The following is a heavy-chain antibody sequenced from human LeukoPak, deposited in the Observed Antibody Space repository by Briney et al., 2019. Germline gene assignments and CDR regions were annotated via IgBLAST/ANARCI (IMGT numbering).Heavy chain of an antibody. V-gene: IGHV1-18*01. J-gene: IGHJ4*02. D-gene: IGHD3-10*01. CDR3: ARDLTSTGSGEFDY. Sequence: ASVEVSCKASGYTFTSYGISWVRQAPGQGLEWMGWISAYNGNTNYAQKLQGRVTMTTDTSTSTAYMELRSLRSDDTAVYYRARDLTSTGSGEFDYWGQGTLVTVSS. CDR2: ISAYNGNT. CDR1: GYTFTSYG.